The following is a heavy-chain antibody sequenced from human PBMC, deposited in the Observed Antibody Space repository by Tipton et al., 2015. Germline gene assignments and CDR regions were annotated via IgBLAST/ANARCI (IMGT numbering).Heavy chain of an antibody. J-gene: IGHJ4*02. CDR2: VNQGGSEK. V-gene: IGHV3-7*01. Sequence: GSPRLSCTASGFTVRTHDMSWVRQAPGKGLEWVANVNQGGSEKYSVDSVKGRFTISRDNAKNSLYLQMNSLRAEDTAVYYCARDWRYSSGWYYFDYWGQGPLVTVSS. CDR3: ARDWRYSSGWYYFDY. D-gene: IGHD6-19*01. CDR1: GFTVRTHD.